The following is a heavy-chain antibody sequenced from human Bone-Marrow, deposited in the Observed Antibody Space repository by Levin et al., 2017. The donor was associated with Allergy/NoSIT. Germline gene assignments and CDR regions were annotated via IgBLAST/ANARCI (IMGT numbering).Heavy chain of an antibody. D-gene: IGHD2-15*01. CDR3: ARDRHCSGDKCYGA. Sequence: GESLKISCAVSGFTVGNNYLRWVRQAPGKGLEWVSLIYSGGGTYYADSVKGRFTISRDNSEHTLHLQMNSLRVEDTAVYYCARDRHCSGDKCYGAWGQGTLVTVSS. V-gene: IGHV3-66*02. CDR1: GFTVGNNY. CDR2: IYSGGGT. J-gene: IGHJ5*02.